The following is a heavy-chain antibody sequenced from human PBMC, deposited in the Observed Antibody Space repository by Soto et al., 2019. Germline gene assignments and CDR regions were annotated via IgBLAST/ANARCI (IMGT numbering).Heavy chain of an antibody. CDR3: ARGDIVVVSGMDV. V-gene: IGHV1-2*04. D-gene: IGHD2-2*01. Sequence: AAVKVYCKASGYALTGYYMHWVRQAPGQGLEWMGWINPSSGGTNYAQKFQGWVTMTRDTSISTAYMELSRLRSDDTAVYYCARGDIVVVSGMDVWGQGTTVTVSS. CDR2: INPSSGGT. J-gene: IGHJ6*02. CDR1: GYALTGYY.